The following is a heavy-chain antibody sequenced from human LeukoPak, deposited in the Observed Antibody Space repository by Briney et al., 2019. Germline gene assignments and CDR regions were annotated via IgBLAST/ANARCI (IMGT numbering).Heavy chain of an antibody. J-gene: IGHJ6*04. D-gene: IGHD4-17*01. V-gene: IGHV3-74*01. Sequence: PGGSLRLSCAASGFTFSSDWMHWVRHAPGEGLVWVSRITNDASSTNYADSVNGRFTISRDNAKNTLYLEMSSLRAEDTAVYYCVRDSSVTRMDVWGKGTTVTVSS. CDR3: VRDSSVTRMDV. CDR2: ITNDASST. CDR1: GFTFSSDW.